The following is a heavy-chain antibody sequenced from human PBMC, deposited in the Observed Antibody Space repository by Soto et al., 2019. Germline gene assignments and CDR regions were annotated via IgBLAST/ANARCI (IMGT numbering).Heavy chain of an antibody. V-gene: IGHV1-69*01. CDR1: EGTFNSYA. CDR3: ACGASRWYPYFFDS. CDR2: IIPYYNTL. D-gene: IGHD6-13*01. J-gene: IGHJ4*02. Sequence: QAQVVQSGAEVRKPGSSVKLSCKASEGTFNSYAIAWVRQAPGQGLEWMGGIIPYYNTLNYAQKFQDRVTITADASTNTVYTELSSLRSDDTAVYFCACGASRWYPYFFDSWAQGTLVTVSS.